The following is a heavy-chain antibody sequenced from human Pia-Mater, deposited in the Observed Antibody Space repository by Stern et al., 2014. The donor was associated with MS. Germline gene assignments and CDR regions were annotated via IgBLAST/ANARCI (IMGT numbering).Heavy chain of an antibody. J-gene: IGHJ6*02. V-gene: IGHV1-69*01. D-gene: IGHD3-9*01. CDR2: IIPILGTA. CDR1: GGTFNVYA. CDR3: ARDGRHTDNYGLDV. Sequence: QVQLVQSGAEVKKPGSSVKVSCKASGGTFNVYAINWLRQAPGQGLEWLGGIIPILGTANYAQKFQGRVTITADESTRTSSMQLSSLRYDDTAVYYCARDGRHTDNYGLDVWGQGTTVTVSS.